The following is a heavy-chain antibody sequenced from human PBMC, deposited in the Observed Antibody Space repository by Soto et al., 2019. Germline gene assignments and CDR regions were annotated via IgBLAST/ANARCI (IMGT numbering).Heavy chain of an antibody. Sequence: ESGGGLVQPGGSLRLSCAASGFTFSSYWMSWVRQAPGKGLEWVANIKQDGSEKYYVDSVKGRFTISRDNAKNSLYLQMNSLRAEDTAVSYCARDLYYYGSGSYPPLNYWGQGTLVTVSS. CDR1: GFTFSSYW. D-gene: IGHD3-10*01. V-gene: IGHV3-7*03. J-gene: IGHJ4*02. CDR2: IKQDGSEK. CDR3: ARDLYYYGSGSYPPLNY.